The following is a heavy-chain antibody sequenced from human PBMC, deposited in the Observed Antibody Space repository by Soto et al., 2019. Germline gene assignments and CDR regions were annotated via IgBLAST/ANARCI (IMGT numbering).Heavy chain of an antibody. Sequence: SETLSLTFAVSGGSISSSNWWRWVRQPPGKGLEWIGEIYHSGSTNYNPSLKSRVTISVDKSKNQFSLKLTSVTTADTAVYFCARVHCNSTACHVFDYWGQGALVTVS. D-gene: IGHD2-2*01. CDR2: IYHSGST. J-gene: IGHJ4*02. CDR1: GGSISSSNW. V-gene: IGHV4-4*02. CDR3: ARVHCNSTACHVFDY.